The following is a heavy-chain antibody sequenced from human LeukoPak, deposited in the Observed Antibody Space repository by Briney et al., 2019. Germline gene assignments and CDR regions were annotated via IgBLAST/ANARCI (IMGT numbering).Heavy chain of an antibody. V-gene: IGHV1-2*02. D-gene: IGHD2-15*01. J-gene: IGHJ6*03. CDR3: ARGPRIFRIYYYYMDV. CDR2: INPNSGGT. Sequence: GASVKVSCKASGYTFTGYYMHWVRQAPGQGLEWMGWINPNSGGTNYAQKFQGRVTMTRDTSISTAYMELSRLRSDDTAVYYCARGPRIFRIYYYYMDVWGKGTTVTVSS. CDR1: GYTFTGYY.